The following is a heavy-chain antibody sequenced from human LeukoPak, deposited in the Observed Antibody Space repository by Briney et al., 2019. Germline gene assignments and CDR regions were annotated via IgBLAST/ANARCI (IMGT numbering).Heavy chain of an antibody. CDR2: FDPEDGET. Sequence: ASVKVSCKVSGYTLTELSMHWVRQAPGKGLEWMGGFDPEDGETIYAQKFQGRVTMTEDTSTDTAYMELSSLRSEDTAMYYCATVRTGPPDYYDSSGYYSTYDYWGQGTLVTVSS. D-gene: IGHD3-22*01. J-gene: IGHJ4*02. CDR3: ATVRTGPPDYYDSSGYYSTYDY. CDR1: GYTLTELS. V-gene: IGHV1-24*01.